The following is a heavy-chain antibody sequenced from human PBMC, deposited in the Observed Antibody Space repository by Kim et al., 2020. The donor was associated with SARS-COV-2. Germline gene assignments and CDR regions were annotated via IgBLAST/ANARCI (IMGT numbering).Heavy chain of an antibody. CDR3: ARMRDGYSPKDY. J-gene: IGHJ4*02. V-gene: IGHV5-51*01. D-gene: IGHD5-18*01. Sequence: SYRPSFQGQLTISADKSISTAYLQWSSLKASDTAMYYCARMRDGYSPKDYWGQGTLVTVSS.